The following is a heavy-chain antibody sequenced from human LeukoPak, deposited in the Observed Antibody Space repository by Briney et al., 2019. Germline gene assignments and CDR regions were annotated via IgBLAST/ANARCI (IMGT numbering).Heavy chain of an antibody. CDR3: AKDAIIVATIREIDS. Sequence: GGSLRLSCAASGFTFSKYGMYWVRQAPGKGLEWVTFISYDGNDKYYVDSVKGRFTISRDNSKNTLYLQMNSLRPEDTAVYYCAKDAIIVATIREIDSWGQGTLVTVSS. CDR1: GFTFSKYG. V-gene: IGHV3-30*18. CDR2: ISYDGNDK. J-gene: IGHJ4*02. D-gene: IGHD5-12*01.